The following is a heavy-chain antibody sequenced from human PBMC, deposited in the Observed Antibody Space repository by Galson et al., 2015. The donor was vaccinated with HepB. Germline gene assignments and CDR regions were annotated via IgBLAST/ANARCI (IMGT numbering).Heavy chain of an antibody. CDR1: HGSINNYY. V-gene: IGHV4-59*08. J-gene: IGHJ4*02. Sequence: SETLSLTCSVSHGSINNYYWSWIRQSPGNRPEWIGYIRYTGDTTYNPSLGYRVGIPVDASINQVSLWLTSVTAADTAIYYCARHPGRGSVGYAFDLWGQGTLVTVPA. CDR2: IRYTGDT. CDR3: ARHPGRGSVGYAFDL. D-gene: IGHD5-12*01.